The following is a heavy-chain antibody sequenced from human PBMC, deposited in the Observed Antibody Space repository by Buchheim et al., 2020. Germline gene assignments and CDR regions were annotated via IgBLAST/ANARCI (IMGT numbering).Heavy chain of an antibody. CDR2: IWYDGSNK. J-gene: IGHJ6*02. D-gene: IGHD6-19*01. CDR1: GFTFSRYG. V-gene: IGHV3-33*01. CDR3: ARDRVAGVTSGMDV. Sequence: QVQLVESGGGVVQPGRSLRLSCAASGFTFSRYGMHWVRQAPGKGLEWVAVIWYDGSNKYYADSVRGRFTISRVTSQYTLFLQMNSLRVEDTALYYCARDRVAGVTSGMDVWGQGTT.